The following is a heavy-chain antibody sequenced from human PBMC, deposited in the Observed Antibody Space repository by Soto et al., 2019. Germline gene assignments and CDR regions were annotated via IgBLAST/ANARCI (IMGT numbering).Heavy chain of an antibody. CDR3: ARDRFLEVGDAFDI. Sequence: ASVKVSCKASGYTFTSYGISWVRQAPGQGLEWTGWISAYNGNTNYAQKLQGRVTMTTDTSTSTAYMELRSLRSDDTAVYYCARDRFLEVGDAFDIWGQGTMVTVSS. CDR1: GYTFTSYG. CDR2: ISAYNGNT. J-gene: IGHJ3*02. D-gene: IGHD3-3*01. V-gene: IGHV1-18*01.